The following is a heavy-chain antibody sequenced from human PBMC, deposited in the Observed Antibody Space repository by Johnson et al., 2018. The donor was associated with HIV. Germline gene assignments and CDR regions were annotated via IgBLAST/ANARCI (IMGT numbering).Heavy chain of an antibody. Sequence: QVQLVESGGGLVQPGGSLRLSCAASGFTFSSYAMHWVRQAPGKGLEYVSAISGSGGSTYHADSVKGRFTISRDNSKKTLYLQMNSLRADDTSVYYCAKEGDSSGPIDAFDIWGQGTMVTVSS. CDR2: ISGSGGST. D-gene: IGHD5-18*01. CDR1: GFTFSSYA. V-gene: IGHV3-64*04. J-gene: IGHJ3*02. CDR3: AKEGDSSGPIDAFDI.